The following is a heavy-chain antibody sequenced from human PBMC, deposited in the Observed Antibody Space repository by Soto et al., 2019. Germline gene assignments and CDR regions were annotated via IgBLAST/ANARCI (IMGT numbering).Heavy chain of an antibody. CDR2: ISGSGSST. CDR1: GFTFSSYD. CDR3: ASRSSGWYFDY. J-gene: IGHJ4*02. Sequence: EVQLLESGGGLVQPGGSLRLSCAASGFTFSSYDMNWVRQAPGKGLEWVSVISGSGSSTYYADSVKGRFTISRDNSKNTLYLQMNSLRAEDTAVYYCASRSSGWYFDYWGQGTLVTVCS. D-gene: IGHD6-19*01. V-gene: IGHV3-23*01.